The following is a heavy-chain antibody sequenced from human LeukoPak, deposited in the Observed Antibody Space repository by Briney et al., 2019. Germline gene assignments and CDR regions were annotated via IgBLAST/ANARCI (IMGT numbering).Heavy chain of an antibody. D-gene: IGHD3-10*01. J-gene: IGHJ6*04. V-gene: IGHV3-23*01. Sequence: AGGSLRLSCAASGFTFSSYAMNWVRQAPGKGLEWVSAISGSGGRTYYADSVKGRFTISRDNSKNTLYLQMNSLRAEDTAVYYCAKFSDVLLWFGELLYDGMDVWGKGTTVTVSS. CDR2: ISGSGGRT. CDR1: GFTFSSYA. CDR3: AKFSDVLLWFGELLYDGMDV.